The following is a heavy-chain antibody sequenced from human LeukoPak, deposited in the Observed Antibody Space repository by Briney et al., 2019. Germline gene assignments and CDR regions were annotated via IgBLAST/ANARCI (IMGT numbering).Heavy chain of an antibody. D-gene: IGHD3-3*01. CDR2: IYYSGST. V-gene: IGHV4-59*01. CDR3: ARAGSYYDFWSGSLGY. CDR1: GGSISSYY. Sequence: SETLSLTCTVSGGSISSYYWSWIRQPPGKGLEWIGYIYYSGSTKYNPSLKSRVTISVDTSKNQFSLKLSSVTAADTAVYYCARAGSYYDFWSGSLGYWGQGTLVTVSS. J-gene: IGHJ4*02.